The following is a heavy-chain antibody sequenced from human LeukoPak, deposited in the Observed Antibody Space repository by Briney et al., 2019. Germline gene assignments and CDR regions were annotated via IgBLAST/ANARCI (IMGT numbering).Heavy chain of an antibody. V-gene: IGHV1-69*13. Sequence: ASVKVSCKASGGTFSSYAISWVRQAPGQGLEWMGGIIPIFGTANYAQKFQGRVTITADESTSTAYMELSSQRSEDTAVYYCARGDDYGDYGGTLDYYYGMDVWGQGTTVTVSS. CDR2: IIPIFGTA. CDR3: ARGDDYGDYGGTLDYYYGMDV. J-gene: IGHJ6*02. D-gene: IGHD4-17*01. CDR1: GGTFSSYA.